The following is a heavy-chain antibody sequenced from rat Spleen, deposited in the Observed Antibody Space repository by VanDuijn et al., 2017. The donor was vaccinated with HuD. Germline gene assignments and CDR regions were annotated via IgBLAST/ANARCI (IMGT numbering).Heavy chain of an antibody. CDR2: ISYDGGNT. J-gene: IGHJ2*01. Sequence: EVQLVESGGGLVQPGRSMKLSCAASGFTFSSFAMAWVRQAPTKGLEWVASISYDGGNTYYPDSVKGRFTISRDNAENIVYLQMNSLKCEDTATYYCAVAGYGYWGQGVMVTVSS. D-gene: IGHD1-7*01. CDR3: AVAGYGY. V-gene: IGHV5-25*01. CDR1: GFTFSSFA.